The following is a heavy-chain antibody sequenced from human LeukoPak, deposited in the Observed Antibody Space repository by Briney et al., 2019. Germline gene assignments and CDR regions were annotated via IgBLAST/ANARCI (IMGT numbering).Heavy chain of an antibody. CDR2: IYHSGST. Sequence: SETLSLTCAVSGGSISSGGYSWSWIRQPPGKGLEWIGYIYHSGSTYYNPSLKSRVTISVDTSKNQFSLKLSSVTAADTAVYYCARVARPWDFDYWGQGTLVTVSS. CDR3: ARVARPWDFDY. CDR1: GGSISSGGYS. V-gene: IGHV4-30-2*05. J-gene: IGHJ4*02. D-gene: IGHD1-26*01.